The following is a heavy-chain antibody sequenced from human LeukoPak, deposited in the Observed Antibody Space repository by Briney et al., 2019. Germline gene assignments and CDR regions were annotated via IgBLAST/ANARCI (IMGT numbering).Heavy chain of an antibody. Sequence: GGSLRLSCAASGFPFSTSWMHWVRQAPGKGLVWVSFIFSSSTYIYYTDSVKGRFTISRDNARNSLYLQMDNLRAEDTGVYYCARDFYDGFALDYWGQGTLVTVSS. J-gene: IGHJ4*02. D-gene: IGHD2/OR15-2a*01. CDR2: IFSSSTYI. CDR3: ARDFYDGFALDY. CDR1: GFPFSTSW. V-gene: IGHV3-21*03.